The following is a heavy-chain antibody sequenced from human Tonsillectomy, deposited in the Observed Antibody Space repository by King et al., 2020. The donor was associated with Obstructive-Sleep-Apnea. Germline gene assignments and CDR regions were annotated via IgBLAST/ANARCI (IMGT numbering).Heavy chain of an antibody. CDR1: GFTFDDYA. J-gene: IGHJ4*02. D-gene: IGHD2-2*01. CDR3: AKAKRGSTSWYFDY. V-gene: IGHV3-9*01. Sequence: VQLVESGGGLVQPGRSLRLSCEASGFTFDDYAMHWVRQAPGKGLEWVSAISWDSGSICDADSVKGRFTISRDNAKNSLYVQMNGLRAEDTSLYYCAKAKRGSTSWYFDYWGQGTLVTVSS. CDR2: ISWDSGSI.